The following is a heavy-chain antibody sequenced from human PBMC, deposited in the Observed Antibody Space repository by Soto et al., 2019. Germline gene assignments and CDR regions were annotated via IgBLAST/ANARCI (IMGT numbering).Heavy chain of an antibody. CDR2: ISSNGDST. CDR3: ARVFYDSGGNYYDF. Sequence: SQRLPKAASEFTISNFSIHRVRQAPGKGLEYVSAISSNGDSTYYADSVQGRFTISRDNSKNTLYLQMGSLRAEDTAVYYCARVFYDSGGNYYDFWGQGTLVSVSS. CDR1: EFTISNFS. D-gene: IGHD3-22*01. V-gene: IGHV3-64*02. J-gene: IGHJ4*02.